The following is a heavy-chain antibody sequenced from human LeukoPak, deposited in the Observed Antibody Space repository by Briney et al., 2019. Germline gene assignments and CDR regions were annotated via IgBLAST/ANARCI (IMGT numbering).Heavy chain of an antibody. CDR2: IRSKAYGGTT. J-gene: IGHJ6*02. V-gene: IGHV3-49*04. D-gene: IGHD5-18*01. CDR3: SRGPIQLWLHNAMDV. Sequence: GGSLRLSCTASGFTISDHAMSWVRQAPGKGLEWVGFIRSKAYGGTTEYAASVKGRFTISRDDSKSIAYLQMNSLKTEDTAVYYCSRGPIQLWLHNAMDVWGQGTTVTVS. CDR1: GFTISDHA.